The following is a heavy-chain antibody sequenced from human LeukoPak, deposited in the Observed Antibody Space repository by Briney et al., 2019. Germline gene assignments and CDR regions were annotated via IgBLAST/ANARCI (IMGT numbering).Heavy chain of an antibody. CDR3: ARDRDQLFDY. D-gene: IGHD1-1*01. V-gene: IGHV4-38-2*02. J-gene: IGHJ4*02. Sequence: SETLSLTCTVSGYSISSGYYWGWIRQPPGKGLEWIGSIYHSGSTYCNPSLKSRVTISVDTSKNQFSLKLSSVTAADTAVYYCARDRDQLFDYWGQGTLVTVSS. CDR1: GYSISSGYY. CDR2: IYHSGST.